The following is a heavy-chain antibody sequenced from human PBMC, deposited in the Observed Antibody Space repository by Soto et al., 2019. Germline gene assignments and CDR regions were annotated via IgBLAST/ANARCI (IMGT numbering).Heavy chain of an antibody. CDR3: ARVSTAAFRPSYYYYYYMDV. Sequence: SETLSLTCTVSGGSISSGGYYWSWIRQHPGKGLEWIGYIYYSGSTYYNPSLKSRVTISVDTSKNQFSLKLSSVTAADTAVYYCARVSTAAFRPSYYYYYYMDVWGKGTTVTVSS. V-gene: IGHV4-31*03. CDR1: GGSISSGGYY. CDR2: IYYSGST. D-gene: IGHD6-13*01. J-gene: IGHJ6*03.